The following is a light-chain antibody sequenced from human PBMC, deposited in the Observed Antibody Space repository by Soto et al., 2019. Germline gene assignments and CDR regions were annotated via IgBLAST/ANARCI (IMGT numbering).Light chain of an antibody. CDR3: ASYSSSSTLYV. J-gene: IGLJ1*01. Sequence: QSVLTQAASVSGSPGQSITISCTGTSSDVGGYKFVSWYQHHPGKAPKLMISEVSNRPSGVSNRFSGSKSGNTASLTISGLQVEDEADYYCASYSSSSTLYVFGTGTKVTLL. CDR1: SSDVGGYKF. V-gene: IGLV2-14*01. CDR2: EVS.